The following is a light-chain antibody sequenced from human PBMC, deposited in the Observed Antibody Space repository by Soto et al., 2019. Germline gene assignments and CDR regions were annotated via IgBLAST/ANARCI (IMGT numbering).Light chain of an antibody. Sequence: EIVLKKSPATLSLSPGKRATLSCRASQSVSSSLAWYQQKPGQAPRLLIYGASTRATGIPARFSGSGSGTEFTLTISSLQSEDFAVYYCQQYNNWPRTFGQGTKVDIK. CDR1: QSVSSS. J-gene: IGKJ1*01. CDR3: QQYNNWPRT. V-gene: IGKV3-15*01. CDR2: GAS.